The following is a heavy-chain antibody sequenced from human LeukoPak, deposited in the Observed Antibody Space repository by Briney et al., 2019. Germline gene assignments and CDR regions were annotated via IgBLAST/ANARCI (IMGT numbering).Heavy chain of an antibody. D-gene: IGHD3-22*01. CDR3: AKVRDYYDSSGYFDY. Sequence: GGSLRLSCAASGFTFSSYGMHWVRQAPGKGLEWVAFIRYDGSNKYYADSVKGRFTISRDNSKNTLYLQMNSLRAEDTAVYYCAKVRDYYDSSGYFDYWGQGTLVTVSS. J-gene: IGHJ4*02. V-gene: IGHV3-30*02. CDR2: IRYDGSNK. CDR1: GFTFSSYG.